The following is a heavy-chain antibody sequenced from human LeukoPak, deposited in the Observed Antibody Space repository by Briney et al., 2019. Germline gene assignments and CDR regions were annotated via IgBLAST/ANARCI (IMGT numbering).Heavy chain of an antibody. J-gene: IGHJ4*02. V-gene: IGHV4-34*01. CDR2: INHSGST. D-gene: IGHD3-10*01. CDR3: ARGPRYYYGSGRIDY. Sequence: SETLSLTCAVYGGSFSGYYWSWIRQPPGKGLEWIGEINHSGSTNYNPSLNSRVTISVDTSMNQFSLKLRSVTAADTAVYYCARGPRYYYGSGRIDYWGQGTLVTVPS. CDR1: GGSFSGYY.